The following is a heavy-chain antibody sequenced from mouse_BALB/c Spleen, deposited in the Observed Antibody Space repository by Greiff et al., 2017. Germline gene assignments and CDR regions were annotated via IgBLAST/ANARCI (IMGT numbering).Heavy chain of an antibody. Sequence: VQLQQSGAELVKPGASVKLSCKASGYTFTSYYMYWVKQRPGQGLEWIGEINPSNGGTNFNEKFKSKATLTVDKSSSTAYMQLSSLTSEDSAVYYCTRRSRNDYGYFDYWGQGTTRTVSS. CDR2: INPSNGGT. D-gene: IGHD1-1*01. J-gene: IGHJ2*01. V-gene: IGHV1S81*02. CDR1: GYTFTSYY. CDR3: TRRSRNDYGYFDY.